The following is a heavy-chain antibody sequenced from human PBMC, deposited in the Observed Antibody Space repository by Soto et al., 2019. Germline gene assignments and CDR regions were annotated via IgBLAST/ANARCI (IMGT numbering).Heavy chain of an antibody. CDR3: ARDSGYDSGSSVNHYLDY. J-gene: IGHJ4*01. D-gene: IGHD3-10*01. Sequence: LRLSCAASGFTFSSYALGWVRQAPGRGLECVSAISGSGVSTFYADSVKGRFTTSRDNAKNSLYLQMDSLRAEDTAVYYCARDSGYDSGSSVNHYLDYWGHGTLVTVSS. CDR1: GFTFSSYA. V-gene: IGHV3-23*01. CDR2: ISGSGVST.